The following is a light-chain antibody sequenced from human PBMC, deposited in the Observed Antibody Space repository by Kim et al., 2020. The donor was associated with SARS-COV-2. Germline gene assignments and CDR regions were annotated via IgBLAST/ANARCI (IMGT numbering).Light chain of an antibody. CDR3: QKYNSAPWT. CDR2: AAS. V-gene: IGKV1-27*01. Sequence: DIQMTQSPSSLSVSVGGRVTITCRASQGITNSLAWYQQKPGKVPQLLIYAASALQSVVPSRFSGSGSGTDFTLTISSLQPEDVATYYCQKYNSAPWTFGQGTKVDIK. CDR1: QGITNS. J-gene: IGKJ1*01.